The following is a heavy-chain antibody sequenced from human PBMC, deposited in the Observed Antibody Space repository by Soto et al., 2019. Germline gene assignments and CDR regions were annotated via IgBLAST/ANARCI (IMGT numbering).Heavy chain of an antibody. D-gene: IGHD3-9*01. V-gene: IGHV1-69*12. Sequence: QVQLVQSGAEVKKPGSSVKVSCKASGGSLSNYGISWVRQAPGQGLEWMGGIMPVFGTANYEQKFQGRVTITADESTSIVYMDVTSLRSEDTAVYYCARGDATKIVVTTYYAMDVWGQGTTVTVSS. CDR2: IMPVFGTA. J-gene: IGHJ6*02. CDR1: GGSLSNYG. CDR3: ARGDATKIVVTTYYAMDV.